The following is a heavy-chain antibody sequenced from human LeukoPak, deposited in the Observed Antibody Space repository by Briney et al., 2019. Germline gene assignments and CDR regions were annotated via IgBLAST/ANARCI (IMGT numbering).Heavy chain of an antibody. Sequence: PSETLSLTCTVSGYSISSGYYWGWIRQPPGKGLEWIGSIYHSGSTYYNPSLKSRVTISVDTSKNQFSLKLSSVTAADTAVYYRARDGDYYGSGSRYWGQGTLVTVSS. J-gene: IGHJ4*02. V-gene: IGHV4-38-2*02. CDR1: GYSISSGYY. CDR3: ARDGDYYGSGSRY. CDR2: IYHSGST. D-gene: IGHD3-10*01.